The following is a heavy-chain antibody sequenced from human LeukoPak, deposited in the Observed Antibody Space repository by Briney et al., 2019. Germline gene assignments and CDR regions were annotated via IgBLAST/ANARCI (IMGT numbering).Heavy chain of an antibody. CDR1: GYTFTTYY. CDR2: MNPTSGNT. CDR3: ARGPERYFDWFTQRYYYYYMGV. Sequence: ASVKVSSQASGYTFTTYYIIWVRQATGQGLEWMGWMNPTSGNTGYAQKFQGRVTITRNTSISTAYMELSSLRSEDTAVYYCARGPERYFDWFTQRYYYYYMGVWGKGTTVTVSS. V-gene: IGHV1-8*03. J-gene: IGHJ6*03. D-gene: IGHD3-9*01.